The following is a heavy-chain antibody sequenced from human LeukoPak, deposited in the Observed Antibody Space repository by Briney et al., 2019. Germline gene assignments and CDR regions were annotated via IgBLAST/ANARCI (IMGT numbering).Heavy chain of an antibody. CDR2: IYYSGST. Sequence: SETLSLTCTVSGGSISSYYWSWIRQPPGKGLEWIGYIYYSGSTNYNPSLKSRVTISVDTSKNQFSLKLSSVTAADTAVYYCARYYDFWSGYYFDYWGQRTLVTVSS. CDR1: GGSISSYY. D-gene: IGHD3-3*01. CDR3: ARYYDFWSGYYFDY. V-gene: IGHV4-59*01. J-gene: IGHJ4*02.